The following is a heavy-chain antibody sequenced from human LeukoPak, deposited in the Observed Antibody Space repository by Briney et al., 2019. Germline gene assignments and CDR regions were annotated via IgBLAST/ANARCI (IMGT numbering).Heavy chain of an antibody. CDR1: GFTFSTYV. CDR3: ARDSGAAMVNGFDY. V-gene: IGHV3-33*08. D-gene: IGHD5-18*01. Sequence: GGSLRLSCAASGFTFSTYVIHWVRQALGKGLEWVAVIWYDGSNKYYADSVKGRFTISRDNSKNTLYLQMNSLRAEDTAVYYCARDSGAAMVNGFDYWGQGTLVTVSS. CDR2: IWYDGSNK. J-gene: IGHJ4*02.